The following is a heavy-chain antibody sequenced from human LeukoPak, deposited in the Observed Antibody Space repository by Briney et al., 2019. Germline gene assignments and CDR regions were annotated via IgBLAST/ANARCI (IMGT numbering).Heavy chain of an antibody. J-gene: IGHJ6*04. Sequence: GGSLRLSCAASGFTVSSNYMSWVRQAPGKGLEWVSVIYSGGSTYYADSVKGRFTISRDNSKNTLYLQMNSLRAEDTAVYYCAKDLVWFGEGKLRDVWGKGTTVTVSS. CDR2: IYSGGST. D-gene: IGHD3-10*01. CDR1: GFTVSSNY. V-gene: IGHV3-53*01. CDR3: AKDLVWFGEGKLRDV.